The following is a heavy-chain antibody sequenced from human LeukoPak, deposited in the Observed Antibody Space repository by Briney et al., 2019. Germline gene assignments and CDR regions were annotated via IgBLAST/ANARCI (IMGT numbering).Heavy chain of an antibody. V-gene: IGHV4-34*01. D-gene: IGHD3-22*01. J-gene: IGHJ6*03. CDR1: GGSFSGYY. Sequence: PSETLSLTCAVYGGSFSGYYWSWIRQPPGKGLEWIGEINHSGSTNYNPPLKSRVTISVDTSKNQFSLKLSSVTAADTAVYYCARGLYDSSGYPYYYYMDVWGKGTTVTVSS. CDR3: ARGLYDSSGYPYYYYMDV. CDR2: INHSGST.